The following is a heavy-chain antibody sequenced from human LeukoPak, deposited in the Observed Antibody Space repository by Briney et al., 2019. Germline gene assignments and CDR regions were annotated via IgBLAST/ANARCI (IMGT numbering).Heavy chain of an antibody. CDR2: VYYSGGT. D-gene: IGHD3-10*01. Sequence: ASETLPLTCTVSGGSVSGFYWSWIRQPPGKGLEWIGSVYYSGGTNYNPSLESRVAISADTSKNQFSLKLSSVTAADTAVYYCARVEEGYGSGRRENYYYYYMDVWGKGTTVTISS. J-gene: IGHJ6*03. V-gene: IGHV4-59*02. CDR1: GGSVSGFY. CDR3: ARVEEGYGSGRRENYYYYYMDV.